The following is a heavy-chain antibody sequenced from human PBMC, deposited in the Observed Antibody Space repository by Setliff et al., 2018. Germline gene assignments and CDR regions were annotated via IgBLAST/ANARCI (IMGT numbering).Heavy chain of an antibody. Sequence: SETLSLTCAVSVYSISRDCHWGWNRQPPGKGLEWIGSIYYSGNTYYNASLKGRVTISGDTSKNQFSLKLTAVTAADTAIYYCARHRAVAGAYYFDFWGQGTLVTVSS. J-gene: IGHJ4*02. CDR2: IYYSGNT. CDR1: VYSISRDCH. CDR3: ARHRAVAGAYYFDF. D-gene: IGHD6-19*01. V-gene: IGHV4-38-2*01.